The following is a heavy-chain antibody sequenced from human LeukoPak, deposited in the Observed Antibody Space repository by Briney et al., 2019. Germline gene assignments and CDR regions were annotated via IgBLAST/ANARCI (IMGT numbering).Heavy chain of an antibody. V-gene: IGHV3-48*03. CDR1: GFTFSSYE. CDR2: ISSSGSTT. Sequence: PGGSLRLSCAASGFTFSSYEINWVRQAPGKGLEWVSYISSSGSTTYYADSVKGRFTISRDNAKNSLYLQMNSLRAEDTAVYYCARIGWALYSGNYFDYWGQGTLVTVSS. D-gene: IGHD1-26*01. J-gene: IGHJ4*02. CDR3: ARIGWALYSGNYFDY.